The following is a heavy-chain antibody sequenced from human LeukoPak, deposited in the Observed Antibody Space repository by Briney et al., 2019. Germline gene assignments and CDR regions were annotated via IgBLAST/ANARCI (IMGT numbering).Heavy chain of an antibody. V-gene: IGHV3-21*01. D-gene: IGHD3-10*01. CDR1: GFTFSSYS. J-gene: IGHJ3*02. Sequence: GGSLRLSCAASGFTFSSYSMNWVRQAPGKGLEWVSSISSSSSYIYYADSVKGRFTISRDNAKNSLYLQMNSLRAEDTAVYYCARDYYGSGSYYNALSTFDIWGQGTMVTVSS. CDR2: ISSSSSYI. CDR3: ARDYYGSGSYYNALSTFDI.